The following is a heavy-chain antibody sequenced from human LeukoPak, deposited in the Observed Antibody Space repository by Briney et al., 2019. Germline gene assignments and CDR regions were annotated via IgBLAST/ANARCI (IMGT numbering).Heavy chain of an antibody. D-gene: IGHD5-18*01. V-gene: IGHV3-7*01. CDR2: IKQDGSEK. CDR1: GLTFSIHW. Sequence: GGSLRLSCAASGLTFSIHWMSWVRQAPGKGLEWVANIKQDGSEKYYVDSVKGRFTISRDNAKNSLFLQMNSLRAEDTAVYYCARDDGAGYSYYYFDYWGQGTLVTVSS. CDR3: ARDDGAGYSYYYFDY. J-gene: IGHJ4*02.